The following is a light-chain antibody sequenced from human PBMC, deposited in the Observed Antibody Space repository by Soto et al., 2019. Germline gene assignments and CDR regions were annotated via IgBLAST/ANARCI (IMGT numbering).Light chain of an antibody. CDR2: DVS. CDR3: CSYAGSDTDV. V-gene: IGLV2-11*01. CDR1: SSDVGGYNY. Sequence: QSALTQPRSVSGSPGQSVTTSCTGTSSDVGGYNYVSWYQQHPGKAPKVIIYDVSKRPSGVPDRFSGSKSGNTASLTISGLQAEDEADYYCCSYAGSDTDVFGGGTKLTVL. J-gene: IGLJ2*01.